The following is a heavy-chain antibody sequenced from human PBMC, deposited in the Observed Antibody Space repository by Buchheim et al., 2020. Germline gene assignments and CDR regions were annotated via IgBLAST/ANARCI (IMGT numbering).Heavy chain of an antibody. Sequence: EVQLLESGGGLVQPGGSLRLYCAASGFTFNNYAMNWVRQVPGKGLEWVSGIIGSGSRTYYADSVKGRLTISRDNSKGTLYLQMNSLRAEDTAVYYCAKGGYCSSSDCYRAYYYYNMDAWGQGTT. CDR1: GFTFNNYA. CDR2: IIGSGSRT. CDR3: AKGGYCSSSDCYRAYYYYNMDA. J-gene: IGHJ6*02. V-gene: IGHV3-23*01. D-gene: IGHD2-2*01.